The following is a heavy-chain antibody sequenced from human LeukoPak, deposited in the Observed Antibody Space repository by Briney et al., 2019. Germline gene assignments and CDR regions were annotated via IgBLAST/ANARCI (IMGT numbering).Heavy chain of an antibody. D-gene: IGHD6-13*01. V-gene: IGHV4-39*01. CDR2: IYHSGST. CDR3: ARHQVDIAAAGTNWFDP. CDR1: GASLSNKNFY. J-gene: IGHJ5*02. Sequence: SETLSLTCTVSGASLSNKNFYWGWIRQPPGGGLEWIGSIYHSGSTYYNPSLKSRVTISVDTSKNQFSLKLSSVTAADTAVYYCARHQVDIAAAGTNWFDPWGQGTLVTVSS.